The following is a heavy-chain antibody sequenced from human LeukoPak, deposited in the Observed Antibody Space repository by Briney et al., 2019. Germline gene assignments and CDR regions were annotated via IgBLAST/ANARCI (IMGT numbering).Heavy chain of an antibody. Sequence: PSETLSLTCSVSGDSISSGCYYWSWIRQPAGKGLEWIGRVYTSGSANYNPSLESRVTISVGTSKNQCSLRLTFGTAADTAVYYCARDLIRFDSWGQGTLVTVSS. CDR3: ARDLIRFDS. D-gene: IGHD2-21*01. V-gene: IGHV4-61*02. J-gene: IGHJ4*02. CDR2: VYTSGSA. CDR1: GDSISSGCYY.